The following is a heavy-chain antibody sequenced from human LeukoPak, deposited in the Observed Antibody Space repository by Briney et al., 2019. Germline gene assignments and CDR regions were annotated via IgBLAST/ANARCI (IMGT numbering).Heavy chain of an antibody. J-gene: IGHJ4*02. V-gene: IGHV3-30*04. CDR2: ISYDGSNK. D-gene: IGHD4-17*01. CDR3: ARGPDYGDYVY. CDR1: GFTFCSYA. Sequence: GRSLRLSCAACGFTFCSYAMHWVRQAPGKGLQWVAVISYDGSNKYYADSVKGRFTISRDNSKNTLYLQMNSLRAEDTAVYYCARGPDYGDYVYWGQGTLVTVSS.